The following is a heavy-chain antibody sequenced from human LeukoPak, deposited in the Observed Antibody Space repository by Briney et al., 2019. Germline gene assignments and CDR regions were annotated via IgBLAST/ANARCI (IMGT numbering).Heavy chain of an antibody. V-gene: IGHV3-48*01. CDR3: AKTLTMIIVADAFDI. D-gene: IGHD3-22*01. CDR2: ISSSGSTI. J-gene: IGHJ3*02. Sequence: GGSLRLSCAASGFTFSNYDMNWVRQAPGKGLEWISYISSSGSTIHYADSVKGRFTISRDNSKNTLYLQMNSLRAEDTAVYYCAKTLTMIIVADAFDIWGQGTMVTVSS. CDR1: GFTFSNYD.